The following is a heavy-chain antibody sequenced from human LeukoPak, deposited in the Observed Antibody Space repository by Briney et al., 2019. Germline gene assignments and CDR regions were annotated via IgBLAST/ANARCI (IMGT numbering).Heavy chain of an antibody. J-gene: IGHJ4*02. Sequence: NPSETLSLTCTVSGASVGSAGYYWSWIRQPPGGGLEWIGYIYCIRNTNYNPSLKSRVTMSLDPSKNQFSLKLNSVTAADTAVYYCARTQSQSGTYRYYFGYWGQGTLVTVSS. CDR2: IYCIRNT. CDR3: ARTQSQSGTYRYYFGY. CDR1: GASVGSAGYY. D-gene: IGHD1-26*01. V-gene: IGHV4-61*08.